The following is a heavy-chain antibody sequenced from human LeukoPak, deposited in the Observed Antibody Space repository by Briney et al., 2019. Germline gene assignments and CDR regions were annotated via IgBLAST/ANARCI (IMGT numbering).Heavy chain of an antibody. D-gene: IGHD2-2*02. Sequence: SVRVSCKASGGTFSSYTISWVRQAPGQGLEWMGRIIPILGIANYAQKFQGRVTITADKSTSTAYMELSSLRSEDTAVYYCARDQGYCSSTGCYNFDYWGQGTLVTVSS. J-gene: IGHJ4*02. CDR3: ARDQGYCSSTGCYNFDY. CDR2: IIPILGIA. V-gene: IGHV1-69*04. CDR1: GGTFSSYT.